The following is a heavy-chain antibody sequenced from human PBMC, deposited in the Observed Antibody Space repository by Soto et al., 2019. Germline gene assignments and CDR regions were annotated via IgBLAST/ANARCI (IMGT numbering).Heavy chain of an antibody. V-gene: IGHV3-30-3*01. CDR2: ISYDGSNK. J-gene: IGHJ4*02. CDR3: ARARLDTPALDY. D-gene: IGHD2-2*01. CDR1: GFTFSSYA. Sequence: QVPLVESGGGVVQPGRSLRLSCAASGFTFSSYAMHWVRQAPGKGLEWVAVISYDGSNKYYADSVKGRFTISRDNSKNTRYLQMNRLRAEDTAVYYCARARLDTPALDYWGQGTLVTVSS.